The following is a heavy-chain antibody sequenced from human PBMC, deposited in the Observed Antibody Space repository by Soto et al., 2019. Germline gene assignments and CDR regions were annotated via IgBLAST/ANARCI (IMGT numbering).Heavy chain of an antibody. J-gene: IGHJ6*02. CDR3: ARDLIRRNLQFLSHYGMDV. CDR1: GYTFSGYY. Sequence: QVQLVQSGAEVKKLGASVKVSCKASGYTFSGYYIHWVRQAPGQGLEWMGWINPKSGDTNYAQKFKGGVTMTRYTSINTVYLELTSLRSDDTAVYYCARDLIRRNLQFLSHYGMDVWGQGTTVSVSS. V-gene: IGHV1-2*02. D-gene: IGHD1-1*01. CDR2: INPKSGDT.